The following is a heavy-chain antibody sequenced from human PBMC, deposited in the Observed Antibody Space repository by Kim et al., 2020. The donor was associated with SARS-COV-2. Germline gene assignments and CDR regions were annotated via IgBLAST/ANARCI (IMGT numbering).Heavy chain of an antibody. D-gene: IGHD3-10*01. J-gene: IGHJ4*02. V-gene: IGHV3-23*01. Sequence: GGSLRLSCAASGFAFNTNDMTWVRQAPGKGLDWVSCITGSGEPYYADSVRGRFTISRDNSKNMVYLQLDSLTVEDTAVYYCVKISGIFSFWGQGSLVAVS. CDR2: ITGSGEP. CDR1: GFAFNTND. CDR3: VKISGIFSF.